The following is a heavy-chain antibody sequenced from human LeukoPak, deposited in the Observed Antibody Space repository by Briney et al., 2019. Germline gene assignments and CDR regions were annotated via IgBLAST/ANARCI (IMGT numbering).Heavy chain of an antibody. CDR1: GVSISNHY. D-gene: IGHD2-15*01. CDR2: IYYTGNT. V-gene: IGHV4-59*08. CDR3: VRRSRVVAFDY. J-gene: IGHJ4*02. Sequence: PSETLSLTCTVSGVSISNHYSSWIRQPPGKGLEWIGYIYYTGNTNYNPSLKSRVTISEDTSKNQVSLELSSVTAADTAVYYCVRRSRVVAFDYWGQGNLVTVSS.